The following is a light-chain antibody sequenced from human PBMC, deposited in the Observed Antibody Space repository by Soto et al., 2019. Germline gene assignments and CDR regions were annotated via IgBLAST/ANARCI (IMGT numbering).Light chain of an antibody. CDR1: SSDVGGYNY. CDR2: DVS. Sequence: SVLTQPRSVSGSPGQSVTISCTGTSSDVGGYNYVSWYQQHPGKAPKLMIYDVSKRPSGVPDRFSGSKSGNTASLTISGLQAEDEADYYCCSYAGSYTFFGTGTKLTVL. J-gene: IGLJ1*01. V-gene: IGLV2-11*01. CDR3: CSYAGSYTF.